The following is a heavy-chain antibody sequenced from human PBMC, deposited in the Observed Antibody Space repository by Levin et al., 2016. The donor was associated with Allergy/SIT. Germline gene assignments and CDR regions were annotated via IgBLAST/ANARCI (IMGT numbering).Heavy chain of an antibody. CDR3: AKLAIAAAGPFGFDP. V-gene: IGHV3-30*18. CDR1: GFTFSSYG. CDR2: ISYDGSNK. D-gene: IGHD6-13*01. Sequence: GGSLRLSCAASGFTFSSYGMHWVRQAPGKGLEWVAVISYDGSNKYYADSVKGRFTISRDNSKNTLYLQMNSLRAEDTAVYYCAKLAIAAAGPFGFDPWGQGTLVTVSS. J-gene: IGHJ5*02.